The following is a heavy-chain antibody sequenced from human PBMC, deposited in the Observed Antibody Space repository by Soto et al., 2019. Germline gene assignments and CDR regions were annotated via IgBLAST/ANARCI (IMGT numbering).Heavy chain of an antibody. J-gene: IGHJ4*02. Sequence: EALSLTSTVSGSPISSSNYYWGWIRQPPGKGLEWIGSIYYSGSTYYNPSLKSRVTISIDKSKNQFSLKLSSLTAADTAVYYCARLEGLATISYYFGFWGQETLVTVAS. CDR1: GSPISSSNYY. CDR3: ARLEGLATISYYFGF. D-gene: IGHD5-12*01. CDR2: IYYSGST. V-gene: IGHV4-39*01.